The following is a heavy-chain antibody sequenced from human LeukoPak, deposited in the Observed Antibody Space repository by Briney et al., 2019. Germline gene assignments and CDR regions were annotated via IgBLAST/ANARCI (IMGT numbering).Heavy chain of an antibody. CDR2: MSYSGSS. CDR1: GGSITTSNSD. J-gene: IGHJ4*02. Sequence: SETLSLTCTVSGGSITTSNSDWGWMRQPPGKGLEWIGTMSYSGSSYYNPSLKSRASISMDSSGYRFSLKLRSVTAADTGVYYCARHSTSWAPFDSWGQGTLVTVSS. V-gene: IGHV4-39*01. CDR3: ARHSTSWAPFDS. D-gene: IGHD2-2*01.